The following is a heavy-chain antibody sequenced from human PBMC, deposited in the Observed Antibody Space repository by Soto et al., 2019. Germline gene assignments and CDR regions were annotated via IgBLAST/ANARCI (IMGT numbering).Heavy chain of an antibody. D-gene: IGHD5-18*01. J-gene: IGHJ4*02. Sequence: PGGSLRLSCATSGFTFNNYGMHWVRQAPGKGLEWVAVIWYDGSDKYYADSVKGRFAISRDNSKNTLYLQMNSLRADDTAIYYCARGFNYGYADFDYWGQGTLVTVSS. CDR3: ARGFNYGYADFDY. CDR1: GFTFNNYG. CDR2: IWYDGSDK. V-gene: IGHV3-33*01.